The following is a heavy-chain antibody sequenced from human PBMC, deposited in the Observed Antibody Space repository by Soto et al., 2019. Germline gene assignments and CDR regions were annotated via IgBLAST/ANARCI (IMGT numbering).Heavy chain of an antibody. D-gene: IGHD4-17*01. CDR3: AREGGDGDYPFDY. CDR1: GGSISSYY. V-gene: IGHV4-59*01. CDR2: IYYSGGT. Sequence: QVQLQESGPGLVKPSETLSLTCTVSGGSISSYYWSWIRQPPGKGLEWIGYIYYSGGTNYNPSLKSRVTISVDTSKNQFSLKLSSVTAADTAVYYCAREGGDGDYPFDYWGQGTLVTVSS. J-gene: IGHJ4*02.